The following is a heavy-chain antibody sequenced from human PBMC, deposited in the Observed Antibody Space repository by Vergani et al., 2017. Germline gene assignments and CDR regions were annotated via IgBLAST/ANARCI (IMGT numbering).Heavy chain of an antibody. D-gene: IGHD4-17*01. J-gene: IGHJ5*02. CDR3: ALMGRDTVTTGMRFDP. V-gene: IGHV4-39*01. CDR1: GGSISSSSYY. Sequence: QLQLQESGPGLVKPSETLSLTCTVSGGSISSSSYYWGWIRQPPGKGLEWIGSIYYSGSTYYNPSLKSRVTISVDTSKNQFSLKLSSVTAADTAAYYCALMGRDTVTTGMRFDPWGQGTLVTVSS. CDR2: IYYSGST.